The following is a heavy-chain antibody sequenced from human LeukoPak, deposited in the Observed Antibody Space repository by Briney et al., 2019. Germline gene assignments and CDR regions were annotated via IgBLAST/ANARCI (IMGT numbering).Heavy chain of an antibody. V-gene: IGHV3-30-3*01. CDR3: AREYSGSYYSVDY. CDR1: GFTFSSYA. Sequence: GGSLRLSCAASGFTFSSYAMHWVRQAPGKGLEWVAVISYDGSNKYYADSVKGRFTISRDNSKNTLYLQMNSLRAEDTAVYYRAREYSGSYYSVDYWGQGTLVTVSS. D-gene: IGHD1-26*01. J-gene: IGHJ4*02. CDR2: ISYDGSNK.